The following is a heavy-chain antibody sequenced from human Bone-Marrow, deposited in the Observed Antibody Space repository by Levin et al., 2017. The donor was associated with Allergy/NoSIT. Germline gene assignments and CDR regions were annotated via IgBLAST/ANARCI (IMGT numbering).Heavy chain of an antibody. D-gene: IGHD3-3*01. CDR1: GGSFSGYY. CDR3: ARGGGYYDFWSGYDTTEDWFDP. V-gene: IGHV4-34*01. Sequence: PSETLSLTCAVYGGSFSGYYWSWIRQPPGKGLEWIGEINHSGSTNYNPSLKSRVTISVDTSKNQFSLKLSSVTAADTAVYYCARGGGYYDFWSGYDTTEDWFDPWGQGTLVTVSS. CDR2: INHSGST. J-gene: IGHJ5*02.